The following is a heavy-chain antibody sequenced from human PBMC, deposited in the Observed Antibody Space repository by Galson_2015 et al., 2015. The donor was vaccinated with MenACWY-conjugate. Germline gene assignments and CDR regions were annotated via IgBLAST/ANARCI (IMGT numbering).Heavy chain of an antibody. V-gene: IGHV1-46*01. CDR3: ARDGTSYCNRETCHSSDAFDV. J-gene: IGHJ3*01. D-gene: IGHD2-15*01. Sequence: SVKVSCKASGYSVTSHYIHWVRQAPGQGLEWMGLINPNGGITIYAQKFQGRVTVARDTSTSTVFLELSSLTSDDTAVYYCARDGTSYCNRETCHSSDAFDVWGQGTMVTVSS. CDR2: INPNGGIT. CDR1: GYSVTSHY.